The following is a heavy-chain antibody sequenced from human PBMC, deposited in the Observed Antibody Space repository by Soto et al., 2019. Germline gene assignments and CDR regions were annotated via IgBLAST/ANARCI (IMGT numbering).Heavy chain of an antibody. V-gene: IGHV3-11*01. D-gene: IGHD5-12*01. CDR2: ISSSGSTI. CDR3: ARDSLRRVATTDY. Sequence: GSLRLSCAASGFTFSDYYMSWIRQAPGKWLEWVSYISSSGSTIYYADSVKGRFTISRDNAKNSLYLQMNSLRAEDTAVYYCARDSLRRVATTDYWGQRTLVTVSS. J-gene: IGHJ4*02. CDR1: GFTFSDYY.